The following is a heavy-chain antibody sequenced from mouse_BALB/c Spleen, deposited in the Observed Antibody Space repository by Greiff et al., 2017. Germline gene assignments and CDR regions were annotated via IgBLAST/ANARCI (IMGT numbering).Heavy chain of an antibody. CDR1: GFSLTSYG. CDR2: IWRGGST. V-gene: IGHV2-5-1*01. CDR3: AKEDYYGSSYWYFDV. D-gene: IGHD1-1*01. Sequence: QVQLQQSGPSLVQPSQSLSITCTVSGFSLTSYGVHWVRQSPGKGLEWLGVIWRGGSTDYNAAFMSRLSITKDNSKSQVFFKMNSLQADDTAIYYCAKEDYYGSSYWYFDVWGAGTTVTVSS. J-gene: IGHJ1*01.